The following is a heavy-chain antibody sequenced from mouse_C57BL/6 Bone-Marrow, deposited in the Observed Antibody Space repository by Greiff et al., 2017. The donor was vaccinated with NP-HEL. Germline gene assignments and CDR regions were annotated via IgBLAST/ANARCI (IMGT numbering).Heavy chain of an antibody. CDR2: IYPGSGNT. V-gene: IGHV1-66*01. Sequence: QVQLQQPGPELVKPGASVKISCKASGYSFTSYYIHWVKQRPGQGLEWIGWIYPGSGNTKYNEKFKGKATLTADTSSSTAYMQLSSLTSEDAAVYYCARTTVVAHYGYWGQGTTLTVSS. D-gene: IGHD1-1*01. CDR1: GYSFTSYY. CDR3: ARTTVVAHYGY. J-gene: IGHJ2*01.